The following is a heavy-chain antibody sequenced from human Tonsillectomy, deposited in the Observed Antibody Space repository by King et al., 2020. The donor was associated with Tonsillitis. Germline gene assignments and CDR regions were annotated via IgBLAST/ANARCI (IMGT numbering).Heavy chain of an antibody. CDR3: AREGSGTSGALDI. Sequence: HVQLVQSGAEVKKPGSSVKVSCKASGGTFSSYAINWVRQAPGQGLEWMGRIIPILGIANYAQKFQGRVTLTADESTRTAYMELSSLRSEDTALYSCAREGSGTSGALDIWGQGTVVTVSA. V-gene: IGHV1-69*04. J-gene: IGHJ3*02. CDR1: GGTFSSYA. CDR2: IIPILGIA. D-gene: IGHD3-10*01.